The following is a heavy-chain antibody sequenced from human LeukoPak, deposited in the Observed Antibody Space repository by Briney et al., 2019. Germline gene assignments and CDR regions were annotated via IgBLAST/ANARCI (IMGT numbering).Heavy chain of an antibody. CDR3: ARAHDRGYYYGFDY. V-gene: IGHV3-66*01. Sequence: PGGSLRLSCAASGFTVSSNYMSWVRQAPGKGLEWVSVIYSGGNTYYADPVQGRFTMSRENPKNTLYLQMNSLRAEDTAVYYCARAHDRGYYYGFDYWGQGTLVTVSS. CDR1: GFTVSSNY. D-gene: IGHD3-22*01. CDR2: IYSGGNT. J-gene: IGHJ4*02.